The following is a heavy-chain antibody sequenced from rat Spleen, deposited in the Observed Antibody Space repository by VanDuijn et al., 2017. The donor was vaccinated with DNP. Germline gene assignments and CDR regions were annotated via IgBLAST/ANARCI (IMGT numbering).Heavy chain of an antibody. Sequence: EVQLVESGGGLVQPGRSLKLSCAASGFTFSDYYMAWVRQAPTKGLEWVASISYDGGSTYYRDSVKGRFTISRDNAKSSLYLQMDSLRSEDTATYYCARNYPGLHYFDYWGQGVMVTVSS. J-gene: IGHJ2*01. CDR3: ARNYPGLHYFDY. CDR2: ISYDGGST. V-gene: IGHV5-20*01. CDR1: GFTFSDYY. D-gene: IGHD1-4*01.